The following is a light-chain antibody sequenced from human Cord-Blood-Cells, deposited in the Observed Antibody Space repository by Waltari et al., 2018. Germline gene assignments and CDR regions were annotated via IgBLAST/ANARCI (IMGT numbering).Light chain of an antibody. Sequence: DIQMTQSPSSLSASVGDRVTITCRASQGISNYLAWYQQKPGKVPKLLIYAASTLRSGVPSRFSGSGSGTDFTLTISSLQPEDVATYYCQKYNSAITFGQGTRLEIK. V-gene: IGKV1-27*01. CDR1: QGISNY. J-gene: IGKJ5*01. CDR2: AAS. CDR3: QKYNSAIT.